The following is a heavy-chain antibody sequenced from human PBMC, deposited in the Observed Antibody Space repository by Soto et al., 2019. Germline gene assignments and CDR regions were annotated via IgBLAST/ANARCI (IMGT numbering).Heavy chain of an antibody. D-gene: IGHD3-16*02. CDR2: ISYGGTT. CDR1: GGSMNSGGYC. Sequence: QVQLQESGPGLVKPSQTLSLTCTVSGGSMNSGGYCWNWIRQHPGEGLEWIGCISYGGTTSYNPALMRQLTISVNTTKILFSLMLNFVTAAVTAVYYCSRGIIVWGQGTLITVSS. CDR3: SRGIIV. J-gene: IGHJ4*02. V-gene: IGHV4-31*01.